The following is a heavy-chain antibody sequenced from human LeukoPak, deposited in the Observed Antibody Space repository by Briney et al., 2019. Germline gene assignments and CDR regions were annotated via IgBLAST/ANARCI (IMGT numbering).Heavy chain of an antibody. Sequence: GGSLRLSCAASGFTFSSYAMSWVRQAPGKGLEWVGFIRSKAYGGTTEYAASVKGRFTISRDDSKSIAYLQMNSLKTEDTAVYYCTSRSKSYYYGMDVWGQGTTVTVSS. CDR3: TSRSKSYYYGMDV. J-gene: IGHJ6*02. V-gene: IGHV3-49*04. CDR1: GFTFSSYA. CDR2: IRSKAYGGTT.